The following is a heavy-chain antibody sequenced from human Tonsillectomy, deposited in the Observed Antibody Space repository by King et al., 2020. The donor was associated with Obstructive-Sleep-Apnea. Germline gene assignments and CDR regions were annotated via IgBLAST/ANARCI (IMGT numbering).Heavy chain of an antibody. Sequence: VQLVQSGPEVKRPGASVMVSCKASGYTFSNFGISWVRQAPGQGLEWMGWISGYNGNTRYGQKIQGRVTLTTDTSTSTAYMELRSLRSDDTAVYYCARDDEGVKKTLIYNWFDPWGQGTLVTVSS. CDR3: ARDDEGVKKTLIYNWFDP. V-gene: IGHV1-18*01. D-gene: IGHD3-3*01. CDR1: GYTFSNFG. CDR2: ISGYNGNT. J-gene: IGHJ5*02.